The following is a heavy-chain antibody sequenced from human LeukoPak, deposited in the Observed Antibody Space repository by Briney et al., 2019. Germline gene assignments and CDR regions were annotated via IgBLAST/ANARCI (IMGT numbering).Heavy chain of an antibody. J-gene: IGHJ5*01. D-gene: IGHD6-13*01. V-gene: IGHV3-74*01. CDR2: INSDGSTT. CDR1: GFTFSSYW. CDR3: ARGGSSSWYGS. Sequence: GGSLRLSGAASGFTFSSYWMHWVRQAPGKGLVWVSRINSDGSTTSHADSVKGRFTISRDNAKNTLFLQMNSLRAEDTAVYYCARGGSSSWYGSWGQGTLVTVSS.